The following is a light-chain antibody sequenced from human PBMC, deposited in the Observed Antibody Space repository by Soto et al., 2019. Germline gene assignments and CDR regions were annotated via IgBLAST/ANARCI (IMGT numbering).Light chain of an antibody. V-gene: IGLV1-40*01. CDR1: SSNIGAGYD. CDR3: QSYASSLSGGV. CDR2: GNS. J-gene: IGLJ3*02. Sequence: QSVLTQPPSVSGAPGQRVTISCTGSSSNIGAGYDVHWYQQLPGTAPKLLISGNSNRPSGVPDRFSGSKSGTSASLAITGLRAGDEADYSCQSYASSLSGGVFGGGTQLTVL.